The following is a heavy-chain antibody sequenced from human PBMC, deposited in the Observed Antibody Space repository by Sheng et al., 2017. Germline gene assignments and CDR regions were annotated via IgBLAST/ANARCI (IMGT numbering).Heavy chain of an antibody. Sequence: EVQLVESGGNLVQPGGSLRLSCAASGFPFSRQYMHWVRQGPGKGLEWVSTITTGSEKMYYADSVKGRFTVSRDNAKGSLDLQMDSLRVEDTGVYFCVRGNVGATSGMGVWGQGDHGHRLL. CDR2: ITTGSEKM. CDR1: GFPFSRQY. J-gene: IGHJ6*02. V-gene: IGHV3-21*01. CDR3: VRGNVGATSGMGV. D-gene: IGHD1-26*01.